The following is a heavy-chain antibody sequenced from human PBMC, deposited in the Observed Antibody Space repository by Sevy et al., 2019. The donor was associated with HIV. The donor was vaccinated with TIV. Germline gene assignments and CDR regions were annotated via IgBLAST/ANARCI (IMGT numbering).Heavy chain of an antibody. J-gene: IGHJ4*02. Sequence: ALVKVSCKASGYTFTTNAISWVRQTPGQGLEWMGWISGYSGNTNYAQHLQGRVTMTTDTSTSTAYMELRSLRSDDTAVYYCARGRGYFDYWGQGTLVTVSS. CDR1: GYTFTTNA. V-gene: IGHV1-18*01. CDR3: ARGRGYFDY. CDR2: ISGYSGNT.